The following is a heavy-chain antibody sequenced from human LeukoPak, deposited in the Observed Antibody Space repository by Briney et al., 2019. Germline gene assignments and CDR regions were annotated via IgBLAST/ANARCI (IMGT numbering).Heavy chain of an antibody. CDR1: GGSISSYY. J-gene: IGHJ5*02. Sequence: PSETLSLTCTVSGGSISSYYWSWIRQPPGKGLEWIGYIYYSGSTNYNPSLKSRVTISVDTSKNQFSLKLSSVTAADTAVYYCAGIYCTHVLCYRVNLFDPWGQGTLVTVSS. CDR2: IYYSGST. D-gene: IGHD2-8*01. V-gene: IGHV4-59*01. CDR3: AGIYCTHVLCYRVNLFDP.